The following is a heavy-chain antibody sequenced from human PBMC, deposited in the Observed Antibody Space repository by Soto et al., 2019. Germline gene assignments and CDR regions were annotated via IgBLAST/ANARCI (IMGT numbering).Heavy chain of an antibody. V-gene: IGHV1-69*12. CDR3: ARSITGTVSYYYRMDV. CDR2: IIPVFGTA. Sequence: QVQLVQSGAEVKKPGSSVKVSCKASGGTFSSYAISWVRQAPGQGLEWMGGIIPVFGTANYAQKFQGRVTITADESTRTAYMELSSLRSEDTAVYYCARSITGTVSYYYRMDVWGQGTTVTVSS. J-gene: IGHJ6*02. D-gene: IGHD1-20*01. CDR1: GGTFSSYA.